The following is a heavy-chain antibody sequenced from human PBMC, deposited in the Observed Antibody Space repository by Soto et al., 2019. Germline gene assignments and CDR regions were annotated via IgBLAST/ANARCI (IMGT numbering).Heavy chain of an antibody. CDR1: GLNFDDFA. D-gene: IGHD3-3*01. V-gene: IGHV3-9*01. J-gene: IGHJ4*02. CDR3: AKGRYDFWSPYYFDS. Sequence: SLILSCVGTGLNFDDFAMHWVRQAPGKGLEWVSGITWNSRVLAYADSVKGRFTISRDNAGNSLYLQMDSLRDEDTALYYCAKGRYDFWSPYYFDSWGQGTLVTVSS. CDR2: ITWNSRVL.